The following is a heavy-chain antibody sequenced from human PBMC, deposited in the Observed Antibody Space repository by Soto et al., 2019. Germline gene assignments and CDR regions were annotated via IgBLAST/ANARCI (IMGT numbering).Heavy chain of an antibody. Sequence: PGGSLRLSCAASGFTFSSYAMSWVRQAPGKGLEWVSAISGSGGSTYYADSVKVRFTISRDNSKNTLYLQMNSLRAEDTAVYYCAKDAGITMIVDVFDYWGQGSLVTVSS. CDR2: ISGSGGST. V-gene: IGHV3-23*01. D-gene: IGHD3-22*01. CDR1: GFTFSSYA. J-gene: IGHJ4*02. CDR3: AKDAGITMIVDVFDY.